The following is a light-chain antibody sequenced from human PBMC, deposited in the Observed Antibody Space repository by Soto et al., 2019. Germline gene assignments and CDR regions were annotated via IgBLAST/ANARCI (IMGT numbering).Light chain of an antibody. Sequence: QSVLTQPPSVSGAPGQRVTISCTGSSSNIGAGYIVHWYQQLPGTAPKLLIYGNSNRPSGVPDRFSGSNSGTSASLAITGLQPDDEADYYCQSYDNSLSGYVFGAGTKVTVL. CDR2: GNS. V-gene: IGLV1-40*01. CDR3: QSYDNSLSGYV. J-gene: IGLJ1*01. CDR1: SSNIGAGYI.